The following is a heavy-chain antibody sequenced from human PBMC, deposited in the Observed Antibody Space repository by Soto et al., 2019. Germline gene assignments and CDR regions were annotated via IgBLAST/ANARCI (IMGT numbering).Heavy chain of an antibody. V-gene: IGHV4-31*03. CDR1: GGSISSGGYY. CDR3: ARVPKLYAGLDYYYYMDV. CDR2: IYYSGST. D-gene: IGHD2-8*01. Sequence: SETLSLTCTVSGGSISSGGYYWSWIRQHPGKGLEWIGYIYYSGSTYYNPSLKSRVTISVDTSKNQFSLKLSSVTAADTAVYYCARVPKLYAGLDYYYYMDVWGKGTTVTVSS. J-gene: IGHJ6*03.